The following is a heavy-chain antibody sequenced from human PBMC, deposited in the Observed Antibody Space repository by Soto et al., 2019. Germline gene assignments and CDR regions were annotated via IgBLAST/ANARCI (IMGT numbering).Heavy chain of an antibody. J-gene: IGHJ5*02. CDR2: IYYSGST. CDR3: ARAGPYCSSTSCYVRDWFDP. Sequence: SETLSLTCTVSGGSISSYYWSWIRQPPGKGLEWIGYIYYSGSTNYNPSLKSRVTISVDTSKNQFSLKLSSVTAADTAVYYCARAGPYCSSTSCYVRDWFDPWGQGTLVTVSS. CDR1: GGSISSYY. D-gene: IGHD2-2*01. V-gene: IGHV4-59*01.